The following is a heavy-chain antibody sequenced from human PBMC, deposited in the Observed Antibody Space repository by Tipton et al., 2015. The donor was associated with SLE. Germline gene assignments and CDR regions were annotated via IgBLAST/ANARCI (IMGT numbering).Heavy chain of an antibody. CDR1: GGSMSYHY. D-gene: IGHD1-14*01. Sequence: TLSLTCSVSGGSMSYHYWSWIRQPPGKGLEWIGYIYYTGNTNYNPSLKSRVTMSVDTSKSQFSLRLTSMTPADTALYYCARARRTTSSHFDYWGQGTLVTVSS. CDR2: IYYTGNT. J-gene: IGHJ4*02. V-gene: IGHV4-59*11. CDR3: ARARRTTSSHFDY.